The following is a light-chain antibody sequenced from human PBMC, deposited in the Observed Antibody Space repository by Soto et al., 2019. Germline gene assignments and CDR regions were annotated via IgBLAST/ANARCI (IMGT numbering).Light chain of an antibody. Sequence: DIQMTQSPSSLSASVGDRLTITCRASQSIGTYLNWYQHKPGRAPKLLIYAASSLQSGVPSRFSGSGSGTDFTLTISSLQPEDFATYYWQHSYSNLLLTFGGGTAVEIK. CDR1: QSIGTY. CDR2: AAS. CDR3: QHSYSNLLLT. J-gene: IGKJ4*02. V-gene: IGKV1-39*01.